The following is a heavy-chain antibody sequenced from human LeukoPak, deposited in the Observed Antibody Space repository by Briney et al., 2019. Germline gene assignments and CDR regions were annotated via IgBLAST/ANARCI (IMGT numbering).Heavy chain of an antibody. Sequence: SVKVSCKASGGTFSSYAISWVRQAPGQGLEWMGRIISILGIANYAQKFQGRVTITADKSTSTAYMELSSLRSEDTAVYYCARDSLVPDYGDYESYWYYFDYWGQGTLVTVSS. CDR3: ARDSLVPDYGDYESYWYYFDY. J-gene: IGHJ4*02. CDR1: GGTFSSYA. V-gene: IGHV1-69*04. CDR2: IISILGIA. D-gene: IGHD4-17*01.